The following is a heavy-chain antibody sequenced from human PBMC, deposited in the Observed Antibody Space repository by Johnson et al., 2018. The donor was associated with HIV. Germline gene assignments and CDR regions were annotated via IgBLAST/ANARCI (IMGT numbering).Heavy chain of an antibody. J-gene: IGHJ3*02. CDR2: ISWNSGSI. CDR1: GFTFDDYA. D-gene: IGHD2-2*01. CDR3: AKNQHEQRVVPAARHAAFDI. V-gene: IGHV3-9*01. Sequence: VQLVESGGGLVQPGRSLRLSCAASGFTFDDYAMHWVRQAPGKGLEWVSGISWNSGSIGYADSVKGRFTISRDNAKNSLYLQMNSLRAEDTAVYDCAKNQHEQRVVPAARHAAFDIWGQGTMVTVSS.